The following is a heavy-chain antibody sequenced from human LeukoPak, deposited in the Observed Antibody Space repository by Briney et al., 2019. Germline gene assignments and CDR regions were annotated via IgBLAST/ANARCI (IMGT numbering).Heavy chain of an antibody. CDR1: GGSISSGGYS. Sequence: SETLSLTCTVSGGSISSGGYSWSWIRQPPGRGLEWIGYIYHSGSTYYNPSLKSRVTISVDRSKNQFSLKLSSVTAADTAVYYCVSRNRGVIMSWGQGTLVTVSS. V-gene: IGHV4-30-2*01. J-gene: IGHJ5*02. CDR2: IYHSGST. D-gene: IGHD3-10*01. CDR3: VSRNRGVIMS.